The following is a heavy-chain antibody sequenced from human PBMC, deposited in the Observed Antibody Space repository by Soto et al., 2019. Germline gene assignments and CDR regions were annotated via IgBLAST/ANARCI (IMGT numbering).Heavy chain of an antibody. CDR1: GFTFSSYG. V-gene: IGHV3-30*18. J-gene: IGHJ4*02. CDR2: ISYDGSLK. Sequence: QVNLVESGGGVGQPGRSLRLSCTASGFTFSSYGMSWFRQAPGKGLEWMTIISYDGSLKYYADSVKGRFTVSRDNSKNTLYLQMNSLRADDTAVYYCAKEIKPVSSPWDFDYWGQGTLVTVSS. D-gene: IGHD1-26*01. CDR3: AKEIKPVSSPWDFDY.